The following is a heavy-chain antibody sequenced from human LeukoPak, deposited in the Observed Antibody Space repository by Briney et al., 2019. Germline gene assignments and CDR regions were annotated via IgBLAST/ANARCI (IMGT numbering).Heavy chain of an antibody. J-gene: IGHJ4*02. Sequence: GGSLRLSCAASGFIFSHYTMTWVRQAPGKGLEWVSAISGSGGSTYYADSVKGRFTISRDNSKNTLYLQMNSLRAEDTAVYYCAKSSSGATWHYWGQGTLVTVSS. CDR1: GFIFSHYT. CDR3: AKSSSGATWHY. CDR2: ISGSGGST. V-gene: IGHV3-23*01. D-gene: IGHD1-26*01.